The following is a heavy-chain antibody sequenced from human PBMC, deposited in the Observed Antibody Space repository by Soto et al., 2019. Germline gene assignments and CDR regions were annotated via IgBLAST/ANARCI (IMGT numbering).Heavy chain of an antibody. J-gene: IGHJ5*02. CDR1: GDSVSSNSSA. D-gene: IGHD3-10*01. Sequence: SQTLSITCAICGDSVSSNSSACNLIRQSPSRGLEWLGRTYYRSKWYNDYAVSVKSRITINPDTSKNQFSLQLNSVTPEDTAVYYCAREYGSGHLNWFDPWGQGTLVTVSS. CDR2: TYYRSKWYN. CDR3: AREYGSGHLNWFDP. V-gene: IGHV6-1*01.